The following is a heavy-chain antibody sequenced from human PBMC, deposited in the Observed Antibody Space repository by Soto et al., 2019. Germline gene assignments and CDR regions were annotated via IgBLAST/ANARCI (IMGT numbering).Heavy chain of an antibody. CDR1: GGTFSSYA. J-gene: IGHJ6*02. D-gene: IGHD2-2*01. CDR3: ARGTNVVPAVYYYYGMDV. V-gene: IGHV1-69*01. Sequence: QVQLVQSGAEVKKPGSSVKVSCKASGGTFSSYAISWVRQAPGQGLEWMGGIIPIFGTANYAQKFQGRVTITADESTSTAYMELSSLRSEDTAVYYCARGTNVVPAVYYYYGMDVWGQGTTVTVSS. CDR2: IIPIFGTA.